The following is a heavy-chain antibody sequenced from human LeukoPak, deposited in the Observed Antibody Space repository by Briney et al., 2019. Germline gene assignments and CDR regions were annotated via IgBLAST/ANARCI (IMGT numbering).Heavy chain of an antibody. J-gene: IGHJ4*02. D-gene: IGHD3-16*01. CDR3: ARSPRGSHFDY. CDR1: GFTFSSYE. CDR2: ISSSGSTI. V-gene: IGHV3-48*03. Sequence: GGSLRLSCAASGFTFSSYEMNWVRQAPGKGLEWVSYISSSGSTIYYADSVKGRFTISRDNAKNSLYLQMNSLRAEDTAVYYCARSPRGSHFDYWGQGTLVTVFS.